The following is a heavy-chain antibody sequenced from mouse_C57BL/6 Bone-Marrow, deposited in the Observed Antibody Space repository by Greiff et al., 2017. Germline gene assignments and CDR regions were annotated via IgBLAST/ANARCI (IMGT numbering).Heavy chain of an antibody. J-gene: IGHJ2*01. V-gene: IGHV1-81*01. CDR1: GYTFTSYG. CDR3: ASGSSGSRGY. Sequence: VQLQESGAELARPGASVKLSCKASGYTFTSYGISWVKQRTGQGLEWIGEIYPRSGNTYYNEKFKGKATLTADKSSSTAYMELRSLTSEDSAVYFCASGSSGSRGYWGQGTTLTVSS. D-gene: IGHD3-2*02. CDR2: IYPRSGNT.